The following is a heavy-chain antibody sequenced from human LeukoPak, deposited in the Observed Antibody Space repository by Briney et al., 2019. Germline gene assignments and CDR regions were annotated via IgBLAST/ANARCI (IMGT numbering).Heavy chain of an antibody. CDR1: GGSISSYY. J-gene: IGHJ4*02. D-gene: IGHD5-18*01. CDR2: IYYSGST. Sequence: SETLSLTCTVSGGSISSYYWNWIRQPPGKGLEWIGYIYYSGSTNYNPSLKSRVTISVDTFKNQFSLKLSSVTAADTAVYYCARDSYGLYFDYWGQGTLVTVSS. CDR3: ARDSYGLYFDY. V-gene: IGHV4-59*01.